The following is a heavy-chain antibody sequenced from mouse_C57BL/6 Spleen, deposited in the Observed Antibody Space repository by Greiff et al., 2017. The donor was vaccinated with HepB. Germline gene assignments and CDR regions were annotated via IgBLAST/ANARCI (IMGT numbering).Heavy chain of an antibody. CDR2: IWSGGST. CDR3: ARRGITTVVAKGDAMDY. Sequence: QVQLKESGPGLVQPSQSLSITCTVSGFSLTSYGVHWVRQSPGKGLEWLGVIWSGGSTDYNAAFISRLSISKDNSKSQVFFKMNSLQADDTAIYYCARRGITTVVAKGDAMDYWGQGTSVTVSS. J-gene: IGHJ4*01. V-gene: IGHV2-2*01. CDR1: GFSLTSYG. D-gene: IGHD1-1*01.